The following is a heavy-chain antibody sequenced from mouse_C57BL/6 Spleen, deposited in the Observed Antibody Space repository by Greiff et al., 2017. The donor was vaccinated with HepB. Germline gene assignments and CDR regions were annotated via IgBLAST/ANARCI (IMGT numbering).Heavy chain of an antibody. CDR1: GYTFTSYW. J-gene: IGHJ3*01. D-gene: IGHD2-4*01. CDR2: IDPSDSDT. CDR3: TDDDYGEAWFAD. Sequence: QVQLQQPGAELVRPGSSVKLSCKASGYTFTSYWMHWVKQRPIQGLEWIGNIDPSDSDTHYNQKFKDKATLTVDKSSSTAYMQLSSLTSEDSAVYCCTDDDYGEAWFADWGQGTLVTVSA. V-gene: IGHV1-52*01.